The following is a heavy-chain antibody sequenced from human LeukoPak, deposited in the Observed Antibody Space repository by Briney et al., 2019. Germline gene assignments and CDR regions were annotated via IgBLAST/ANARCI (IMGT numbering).Heavy chain of an antibody. Sequence: GGSLRLSCAASGFTFNNYAMHWVRQAPGKGLQWLAFIRYDKSIKYYADSVKGRFTISRDNSKNTLYLLMNSLRSEDTAVYYCAKGDYGDYGHAFDIRGPGTMVTVSS. V-gene: IGHV3-30*02. CDR3: AKGDYGDYGHAFDI. CDR2: IRYDKSIK. J-gene: IGHJ3*02. D-gene: IGHD4-17*01. CDR1: GFTFNNYA.